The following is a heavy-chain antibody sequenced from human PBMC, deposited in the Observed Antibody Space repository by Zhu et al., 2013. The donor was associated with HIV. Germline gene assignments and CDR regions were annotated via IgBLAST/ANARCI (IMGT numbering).Heavy chain of an antibody. CDR1: GFTFSSYA. CDR2: ITWDGGNA. V-gene: IGHV3-43D*03. Sequence: VQLVESGGGVVQPGRSLRLSCAASGFTFSSYAMHWVRQAPGKGLVWVSLITWDGGNAYYADSVKGRFTISRDNSKDSLFLQMNSLRAEDTALYYCARGVLVRGVIKTYMDVWGKGTAVTVSS. D-gene: IGHD3-10*01. CDR3: ARGVLVRGVIKTYMDV. J-gene: IGHJ6*03.